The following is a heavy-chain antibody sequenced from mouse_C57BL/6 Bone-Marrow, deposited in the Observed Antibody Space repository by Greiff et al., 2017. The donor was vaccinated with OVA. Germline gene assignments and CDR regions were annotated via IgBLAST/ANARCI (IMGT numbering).Heavy chain of an antibody. CDR2: INPNNGGT. V-gene: IGHV1-26*01. CDR3: ARSWRFAY. Sequence: EVQLQQSGPELVKPGASVKISCKASGYTFTDYYMNWVKQSHGKSLEWIGDINPNNGGTSYNQKFKGKATLTVDKSSSTAYMELRSLTSEDSAVYYCARSWRFAYWGQGTLVTVSA. J-gene: IGHJ3*01. CDR1: GYTFTDYY.